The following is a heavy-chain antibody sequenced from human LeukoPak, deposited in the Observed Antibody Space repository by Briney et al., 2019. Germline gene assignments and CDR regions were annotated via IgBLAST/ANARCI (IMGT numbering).Heavy chain of an antibody. Sequence: GGSLRLSCAASGFTFSSYAMSWVRQAPGKGLEWVSAISGSGGSTYYADSVKGRFTISRDNSKNTLYLQMNNVKAEDRGVYYCAIDRIRVYYDSSGYYDYWGQGTLVTVPS. D-gene: IGHD3-22*01. CDR3: AIDRIRVYYDSSGYYDY. CDR1: GFTFSSYA. J-gene: IGHJ4*02. CDR2: ISGSGGST. V-gene: IGHV3-23*01.